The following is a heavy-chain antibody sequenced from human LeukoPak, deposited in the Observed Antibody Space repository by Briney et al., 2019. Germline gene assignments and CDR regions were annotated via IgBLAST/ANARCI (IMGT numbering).Heavy chain of an antibody. J-gene: IGHJ4*02. CDR2: VHYSGTT. CDR3: ARGAGWYNY. V-gene: IGHV4-59*01. D-gene: IGHD6-19*01. Sequence: PSETLSLTCAVYGGSFSGYYWSWLRQPPGEGLEWIAYVHYSGTTNYNPSLRSRVTISIDTSKKQFSLKVSSVTAADTAVYYCARGAGWYNYWGQGTLVTVSS. CDR1: GGSFSGYY.